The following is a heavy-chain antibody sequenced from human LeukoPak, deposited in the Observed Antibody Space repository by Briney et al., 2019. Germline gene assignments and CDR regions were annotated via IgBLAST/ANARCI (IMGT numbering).Heavy chain of an antibody. J-gene: IGHJ4*02. D-gene: IGHD3-22*01. CDR2: ISYDGSNK. V-gene: IGHV3-30*04. CDR3: ARGRLNYNSGGYYENPHLDY. Sequence: GRSLRLSCAASGFTFSSYAMHWVRQAPGKGLEWVAVISYDGSNKYYADSVKGRFTISRDNSKNTLYLQMNSLRAEDTAVYYCARGRLNYNSGGYYENPHLDYWGQGTPVTVSS. CDR1: GFTFSSYA.